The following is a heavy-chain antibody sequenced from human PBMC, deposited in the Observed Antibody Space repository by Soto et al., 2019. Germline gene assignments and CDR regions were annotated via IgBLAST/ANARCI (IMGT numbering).Heavy chain of an antibody. Sequence: QVQLVESAGGVVQPGRSLRLSCAASGFTFSSYAMHWVRQAPGKGLEWVAVISYDGSNKYYADSVKGRFTISRDNSKNTLYLQMNSLRAEDTAVYYCARDGLLGYFDYWGQGTLVTVSS. D-gene: IGHD3-16*01. CDR2: ISYDGSNK. CDR3: ARDGLLGYFDY. V-gene: IGHV3-30-3*01. CDR1: GFTFSSYA. J-gene: IGHJ4*02.